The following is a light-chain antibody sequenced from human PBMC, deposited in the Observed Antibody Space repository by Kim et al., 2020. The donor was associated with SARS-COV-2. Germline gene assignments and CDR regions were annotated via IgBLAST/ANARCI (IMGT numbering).Light chain of an antibody. J-gene: IGLJ3*02. V-gene: IGLV3-9*01. CDR1: NIGHKY. CDR3: QVWDRSTEV. CDR2: KDS. Sequence: SYELTQPLSVSVALGQTAKITRGGNNIGHKYVHWYQQKPGQAPVLVMYKDSSRRSGIPERFSGSNSGNTATLTISRAQAGDEAEYYCQVWDRSTEVFGRGTQLTVL.